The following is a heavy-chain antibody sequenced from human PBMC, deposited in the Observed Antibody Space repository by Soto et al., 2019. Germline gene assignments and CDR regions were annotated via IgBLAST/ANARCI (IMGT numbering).Heavy chain of an antibody. CDR3: ARDNEAAWFDP. V-gene: IGHV3-33*01. J-gene: IGHJ5*02. CDR2: IWYDGSNK. Sequence: GSLRLSCAASGFTFSSYGMHWVRQAPGKGLEWVAVIWYDGSNKYYADSVKGRFTISRDNSKNTLYLQMNSLRAEDTAVYYCARDNEAAWFDPWGQGTLVTVSS. D-gene: IGHD1-1*01. CDR1: GFTFSSYG.